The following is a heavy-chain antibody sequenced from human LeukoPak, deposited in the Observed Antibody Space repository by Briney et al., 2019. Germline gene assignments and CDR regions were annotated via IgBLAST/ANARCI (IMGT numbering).Heavy chain of an antibody. J-gene: IGHJ6*02. CDR2: MNQDGSEK. CDR3: ATYTHWVAGDV. CDR1: GFTSSDSW. D-gene: IGHD3-16*01. V-gene: IGHV3-7*01. Sequence: GGSLRLSCAASGFTSSDSWMSWVRQAPGKGLEWVANMNQDGSEKDYVDSVKGRFTISRDNARNSLYLQMGSLRAEDTAVYYCATYTHWVAGDVWGQGTTVTVSS.